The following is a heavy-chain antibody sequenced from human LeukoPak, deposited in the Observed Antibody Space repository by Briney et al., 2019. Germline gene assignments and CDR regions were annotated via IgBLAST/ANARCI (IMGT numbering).Heavy chain of an antibody. J-gene: IGHJ4*02. CDR2: ISSSSSTI. V-gene: IGHV3-48*01. CDR3: AKDLGFLEWSFDY. Sequence: GGSLRLSCAASGFTFSSYSMNWVRQAPGKGLEWVSYISSSSSTIYYADSVKGRFTISRDNAKNSLYLQMNSLRAEDTAVYYCAKDLGFLEWSFDYWGQGTLVTVSS. CDR1: GFTFSSYS. D-gene: IGHD3-3*01.